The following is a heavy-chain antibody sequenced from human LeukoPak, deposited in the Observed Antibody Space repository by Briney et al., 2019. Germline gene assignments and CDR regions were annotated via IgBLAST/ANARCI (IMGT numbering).Heavy chain of an antibody. Sequence: GGPLRLSCAASGFTFSSYEMNWLRQAPGKGLEGVSYISSSGSTIYYADSVKGRFTISRDNSKNTLYLQMNSLRAEDTAVYYCAKAYWGFLEWLATDYFDAFDIWGQGTMVTVSS. J-gene: IGHJ3*02. CDR1: GFTFSSYE. V-gene: IGHV3-48*03. CDR2: ISSSGSTI. CDR3: AKAYWGFLEWLATDYFDAFDI. D-gene: IGHD3-3*01.